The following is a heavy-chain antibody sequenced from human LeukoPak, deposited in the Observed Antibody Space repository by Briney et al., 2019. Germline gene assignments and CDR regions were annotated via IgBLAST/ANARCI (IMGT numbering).Heavy chain of an antibody. V-gene: IGHV4-30-2*01. CDR1: GGSISSGGYS. CDR2: IYHSGST. J-gene: IGHJ5*02. CDR3: ARDNIAAAGNHNWFDP. Sequence: PSQTLSLTCAVSGGSISSGGYSWSWIRQPPGKGLEWIGYIYHSGSTYYNPSLKSRVTISVDRSKNQFSLKLSSVTAADTAVYYCARDNIAAAGNHNWFDPWGQGTLVTVSS. D-gene: IGHD6-13*01.